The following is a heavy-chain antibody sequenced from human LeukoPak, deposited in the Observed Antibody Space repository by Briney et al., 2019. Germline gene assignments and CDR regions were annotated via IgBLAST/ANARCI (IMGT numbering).Heavy chain of an antibody. D-gene: IGHD2-2*01. CDR1: GFTFSTYN. J-gene: IGHJ4*02. V-gene: IGHV3-23*01. CDR3: AKDRRGCTSTSCYYRFDY. Sequence: GGSLRLSCAASGFTFSTYNMHWVRQAPGKGLEWVSGISGSGGSTHYADSVKGRFTISRDNSKNTLYLQMNSLRAEDTAVYYCAKDRRGCTSTSCYYRFDYWGQGTLVTVSS. CDR2: ISGSGGST.